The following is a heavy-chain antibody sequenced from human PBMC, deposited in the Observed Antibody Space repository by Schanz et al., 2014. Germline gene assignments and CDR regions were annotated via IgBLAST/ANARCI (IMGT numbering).Heavy chain of an antibody. J-gene: IGHJ5*02. CDR2: ISPYNGNT. Sequence: QVQLIQSGAEVKKPGASVKVSCTASGYTFTSYDINWVRQAPGQGLEWMGWISPYNGNTNSAQRFQGRLTMTTDTSTSTAYMELSSLRSEDTAVYYCAREVGLYDRGWFAPWGQGTLVTVSS. CDR3: AREVGLYDRGWFAP. D-gene: IGHD3-22*01. CDR1: GYTFTSYD. V-gene: IGHV1-18*01.